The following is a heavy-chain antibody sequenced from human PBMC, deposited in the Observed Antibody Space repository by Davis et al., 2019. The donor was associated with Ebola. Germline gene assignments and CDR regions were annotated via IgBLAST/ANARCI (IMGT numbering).Heavy chain of an antibody. CDR3: ARDGSGSYGSWYFDL. CDR1: GGSISSYY. Sequence: PGGSLRLSCTVSGGSISSYYWSWIRQPPGKGLEWIGYIYYSGSTNYNPSLKSRVTISVDTSKNQFSLKLSSVTAADTAVYYCARDGSGSYGSWYFDLWGRGTLVTVSS. V-gene: IGHV4-59*01. D-gene: IGHD1-26*01. CDR2: IYYSGST. J-gene: IGHJ2*01.